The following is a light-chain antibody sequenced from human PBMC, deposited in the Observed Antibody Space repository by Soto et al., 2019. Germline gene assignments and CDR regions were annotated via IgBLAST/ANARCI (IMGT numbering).Light chain of an antibody. Sequence: DIQLTQSPIFLSASVGDRVTISCRASRAIFNYLAWYQQKPGKAPNLLIFGASTLQSGVPSRFSGSGSGTEFTLTISSLQPEDFATYYCQQSYSTPYTFGQGTKLEIK. J-gene: IGKJ2*01. V-gene: IGKV1-9*01. CDR1: RAIFNY. CDR3: QQSYSTPYT. CDR2: GAS.